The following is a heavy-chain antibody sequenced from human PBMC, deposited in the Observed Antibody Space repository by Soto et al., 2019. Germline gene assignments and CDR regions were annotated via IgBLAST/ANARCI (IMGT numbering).Heavy chain of an antibody. CDR3: ARERWASGCRWLDP. CDR1: GYTFISYS. V-gene: IGHV1-3*05. CDR2: INVGNGNT. D-gene: IGHD6-19*01. J-gene: IGHJ5*02. Sequence: QVQLVQSGAEEKKPGASVKVSCKASGYTFISYSMHWVRQAPGQRLEWMGWINVGNGNTIYSEKLQGRVTITIDTTASAGYMELNSLDYEDKAVYYCARERWASGCRWLDPWGQGTLVTVSS.